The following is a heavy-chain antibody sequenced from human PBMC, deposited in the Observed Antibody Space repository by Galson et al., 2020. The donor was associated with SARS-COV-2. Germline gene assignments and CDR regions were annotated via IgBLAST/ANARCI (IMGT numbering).Heavy chain of an antibody. CDR2: IWYDGSNK. CDR1: GFTFSTYG. D-gene: IGHD3-10*01. V-gene: IGHV3-33*01. CDR3: ARGSSSHAFDI. Sequence: TGGSLRLSCEASGFTFSTYGMDWVRQAPGKGLEWVAVIWYDGSNKYYADSVKGRFTILRDNSKNTLYLQMNSLRAEDTAVYYCARGSSSHAFDIWGQGTMVTVSS. J-gene: IGHJ3*02.